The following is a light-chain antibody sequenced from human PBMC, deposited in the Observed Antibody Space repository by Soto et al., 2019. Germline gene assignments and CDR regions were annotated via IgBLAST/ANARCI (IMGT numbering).Light chain of an antibody. Sequence: QSVLTQPASVSGSPGQSITISCTGTSSDVGGYDYVSWYQQHPGKAPKLLIYDVSYRPSGVSNRFSGSKSGNTAYLAISGLQADDEADYHCSSYTSSGTVLFGGGTKVTVL. CDR2: DVS. CDR3: SSYTSSGTVL. J-gene: IGLJ2*01. CDR1: SSDVGGYDY. V-gene: IGLV2-14*01.